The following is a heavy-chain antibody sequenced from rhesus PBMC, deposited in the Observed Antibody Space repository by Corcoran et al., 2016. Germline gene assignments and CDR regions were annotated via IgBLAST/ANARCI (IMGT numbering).Heavy chain of an antibody. D-gene: IGHD3-3*01. V-gene: IGHV3S5*01. J-gene: IGHJ4*01. CDR3: AKNTNFWTGYYFDY. CDR1: GFTFSSYG. Sequence: EVQLVETGGGLVQPGGSLKLSCAASGFTFSSYGMSWVRQAPGKGLEWVSAINSGGGSTYYADSVKGRFTISRDNSNNTLSLQMNSLRAEDTAVYYCAKNTNFWTGYYFDYWGQGVLVTVSS. CDR2: INSGGGST.